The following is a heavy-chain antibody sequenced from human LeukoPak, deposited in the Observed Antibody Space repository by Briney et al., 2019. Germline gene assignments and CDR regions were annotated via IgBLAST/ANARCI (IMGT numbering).Heavy chain of an antibody. Sequence: SETLSLTCTVSGGSISSYYWSWIRQPPGKGLEWIGYIYYSGSTNYNPSLKSRVTISVDTSKNQFSLKLSSVTAADTAVYYCARRDSSGYYSAWGQGTLVTVSS. D-gene: IGHD3-22*01. CDR1: GGSISSYY. J-gene: IGHJ4*02. CDR2: IYYSGST. V-gene: IGHV4-59*01. CDR3: ARRDSSGYYSA.